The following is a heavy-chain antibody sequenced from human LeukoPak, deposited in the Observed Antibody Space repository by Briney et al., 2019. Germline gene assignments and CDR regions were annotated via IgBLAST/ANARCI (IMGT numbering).Heavy chain of an antibody. CDR1: GYTFTGYY. D-gene: IGHD6-19*01. CDR2: ISAYNGNT. CDR3: ARDSSGSPPWDY. Sequence: ASVKVSCKASGYTFTGYYMHWVRQAPGQGLEWMGWISAYNGNTNYAQKLQGRVTMTTDTSTSTAYMELRSLRSDDTAVYYCARDSSGSPPWDYWGQGTLVTVSS. V-gene: IGHV1-18*04. J-gene: IGHJ4*02.